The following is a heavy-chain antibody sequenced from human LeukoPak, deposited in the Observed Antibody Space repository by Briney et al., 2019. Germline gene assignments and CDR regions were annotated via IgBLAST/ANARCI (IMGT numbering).Heavy chain of an antibody. V-gene: IGHV4-34*01. CDR3: ARGWLRASGYVRQSRNWFVR. D-gene: IGHD5-12*01. Sequence: PQTLSLTCALYGGSLSGYYWSWIRQPPGQGLEWIGEINHSGSTTYNTSLKRRVTISVDASKNQFSLKLSSVTAADAAVYYCARGWLRASGYVRQSRNWFVRWGQGTLVSVSS. CDR2: INHSGST. J-gene: IGHJ5*02. CDR1: GGSLSGYY.